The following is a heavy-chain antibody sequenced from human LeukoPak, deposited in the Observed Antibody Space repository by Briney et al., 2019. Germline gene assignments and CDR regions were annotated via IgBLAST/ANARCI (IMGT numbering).Heavy chain of an antibody. J-gene: IGHJ6*03. CDR1: GGSISSGSYY. CDR2: IYTSGST. V-gene: IGHV4-61*02. Sequence: PSETLSLTCTVSGGSISSGSYYWSWIRQPAGKGLEWIGRIYTSGSTNYNPSLKSRVTISVDTSKNQFSLKLSSVTAADTAVYYCARDGWSTVNYYYYMDVWGKGTTVTVSS. D-gene: IGHD2-15*01. CDR3: ARDGWSTVNYYYYMDV.